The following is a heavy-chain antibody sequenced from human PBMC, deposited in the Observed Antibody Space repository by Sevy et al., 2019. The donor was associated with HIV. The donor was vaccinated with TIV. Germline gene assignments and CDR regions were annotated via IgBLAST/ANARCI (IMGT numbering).Heavy chain of an antibody. D-gene: IGHD3-10*01. Sequence: GGSLRLSCAASGFTFNIYSMNWVRQAPGKGLEWVSSISGSANYIYYADSVKGRFTISRDNAKNSLFLQMNSLRVEDTAVYYCARPYGSGSWEAFDIWGQGTMVTVSS. CDR1: GFTFNIYS. V-gene: IGHV3-21*06. CDR3: ARPYGSGSWEAFDI. CDR2: ISGSANYI. J-gene: IGHJ3*02.